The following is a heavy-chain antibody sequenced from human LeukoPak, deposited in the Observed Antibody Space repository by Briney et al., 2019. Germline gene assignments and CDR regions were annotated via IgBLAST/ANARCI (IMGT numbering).Heavy chain of an antibody. CDR1: GFTFSTHG. Sequence: RGGSLRLSCAASGFTFSTHGMHWVRQAPGQGLEWVAIIRYDGSNKYYADSVKGRFTISRDNSKNTLYLQMNNLRAEDTAVYYCAKDSEVTTTIEDWGQGTLVTVSS. D-gene: IGHD4-11*01. CDR3: AKDSEVTTTIED. J-gene: IGHJ4*02. CDR2: IRYDGSNK. V-gene: IGHV3-30*02.